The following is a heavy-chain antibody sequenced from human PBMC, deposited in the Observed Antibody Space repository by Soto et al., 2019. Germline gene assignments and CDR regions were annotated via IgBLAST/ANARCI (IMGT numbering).Heavy chain of an antibody. CDR1: GYTFTSYA. CDR2: INAGNGNT. J-gene: IGHJ3*02. D-gene: IGHD3-16*01. V-gene: IGHV1-3*01. CDR3: ATAAYVWDAFDI. Sequence: ASVKGSCKASGYTFTSYAMHWVRQAPGQRLEWMGWINAGNGNTKYSQKFQGRVSITRDTSASTAYMELSSLRSEDTAVYYCATAAYVWDAFDIWGQGTMVTVSS.